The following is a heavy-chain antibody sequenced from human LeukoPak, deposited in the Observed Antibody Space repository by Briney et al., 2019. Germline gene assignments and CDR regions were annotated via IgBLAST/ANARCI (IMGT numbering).Heavy chain of an antibody. D-gene: IGHD3-22*01. Sequence: PGGSLRLSCAASGFTFSSYWMSWVRQAPGKGLEWVANIKQDGSEKYYVDSVKGRFTISRDNAKNSLYLQMNSLRAEDTAVYYCARGTVYDYDSSGYFDYWGQGTLVTVSS. CDR1: GFTFSSYW. V-gene: IGHV3-7*01. CDR2: IKQDGSEK. CDR3: ARGTVYDYDSSGYFDY. J-gene: IGHJ4*02.